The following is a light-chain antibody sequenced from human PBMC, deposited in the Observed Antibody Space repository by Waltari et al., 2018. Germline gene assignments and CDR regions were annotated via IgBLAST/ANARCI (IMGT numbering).Light chain of an antibody. V-gene: IGKV3-11*01. CDR3: QQSYNWPRT. J-gene: IGKJ1*01. CDR2: DGA. CDR1: QSISSY. Sequence: IVLTQSPATLSLSPGERATLPCRASQSISSYLAWYQQKPGQAPRLLICDGANRATGIPARFSGSGSKTDFTLTIASLEPEDSAVYYCQQSYNWPRTFGQGTKVEIK.